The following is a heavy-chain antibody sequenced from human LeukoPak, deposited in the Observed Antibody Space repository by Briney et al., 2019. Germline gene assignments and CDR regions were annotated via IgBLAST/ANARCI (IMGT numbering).Heavy chain of an antibody. CDR3: AKVGPYSNAFYYYYGMDV. Sequence: PGASLRLSCAASGFTFSSYAMSWVRQAPGKGLEWVSAISGSGGSTYYADSVKGRFTISRDNSKNTLYLQMNSLRAEDTAVYYSAKVGPYSNAFYYYYGMDVWGQGTTVTVSS. CDR2: ISGSGGST. D-gene: IGHD4-11*01. CDR1: GFTFSSYA. J-gene: IGHJ6*02. V-gene: IGHV3-23*01.